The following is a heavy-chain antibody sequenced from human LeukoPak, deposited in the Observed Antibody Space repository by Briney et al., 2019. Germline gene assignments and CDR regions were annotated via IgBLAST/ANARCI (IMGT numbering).Heavy chain of an antibody. CDR2: IYYSGST. D-gene: IGHD5-24*01. CDR3: ARGPADYNKLKPGDRDGYNYKSKRTPFDY. V-gene: IGHV4-59*12. J-gene: IGHJ4*02. CDR1: GGSFSGYY. Sequence: SETLSLTCAVYGGSFSGYYWSWIRQPPGKGLEWIGYIYYSGSTNYNPSLKSRVTISVDTSKNQFSLKLSSVTAADTAVYYCARGPADYNKLKPGDRDGYNYKSKRTPFDYWGQGTLVTVSS.